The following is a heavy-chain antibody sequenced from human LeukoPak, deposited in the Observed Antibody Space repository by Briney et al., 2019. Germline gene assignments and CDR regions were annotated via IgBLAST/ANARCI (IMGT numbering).Heavy chain of an antibody. Sequence: GGSLRLSCAASGFTFSNYWMHWVRQAPGKGLVWVSRINGDGSTTNYADSVKGRFTISRDNPKNTLFLQMNSLRAEDTAVYYCAGGGGNYGLWDSWGQGTLVTVSS. J-gene: IGHJ4*02. D-gene: IGHD1-26*01. CDR2: INGDGSTT. CDR3: AGGGGNYGLWDS. V-gene: IGHV3-74*01. CDR1: GFTFSNYW.